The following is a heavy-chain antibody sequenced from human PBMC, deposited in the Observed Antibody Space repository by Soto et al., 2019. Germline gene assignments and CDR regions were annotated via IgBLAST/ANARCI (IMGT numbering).Heavy chain of an antibody. V-gene: IGHV4-34*01. Sequence: SANQSLTNTVHDGSFSGYYWSWLRPTTGKGLEWIGEINHSGSTNYNPSLKSRVTISVDTSKNQFSLKVTSVTAADTAGYYCATANWSRHYCDPWGQGTRVTVSA. CDR3: ATANWSRHYCDP. CDR2: INHSGST. CDR1: DGSFSGYY. D-gene: IGHD1-1*01. J-gene: IGHJ5*02.